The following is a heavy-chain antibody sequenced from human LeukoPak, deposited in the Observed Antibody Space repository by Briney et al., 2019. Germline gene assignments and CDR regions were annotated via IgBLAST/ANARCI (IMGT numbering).Heavy chain of an antibody. Sequence: GGSLRLSCAASGFTFSSYDMFWVRQAPGKGLEWVAVIWFNGGVKHYAESVKGRFSISRDNSKNMLFLQMNSLRAEDTAVYYCTRLFDSSGSLNNWGRGALVTVSS. CDR1: GFTFSSYD. CDR3: TRLFDSSGSLNN. D-gene: IGHD3-22*01. V-gene: IGHV3-33*07. CDR2: IWFNGGVK. J-gene: IGHJ4*02.